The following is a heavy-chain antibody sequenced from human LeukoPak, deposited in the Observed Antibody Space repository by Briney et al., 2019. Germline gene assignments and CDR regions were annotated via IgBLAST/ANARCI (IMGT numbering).Heavy chain of an antibody. Sequence: SETLSLTCTVSGGFISSYYWSWIRQPPGKGLEWIGYIYYSGSTNYNPSLKSRVTISVDTSKNQFSLKLSSVTAADTAVYYCARGRGSQGYWGQGTLVTVSS. CDR3: ARGRGSQGY. J-gene: IGHJ4*02. V-gene: IGHV4-59*01. CDR2: IYYSGST. CDR1: GGFISSYY. D-gene: IGHD1-26*01.